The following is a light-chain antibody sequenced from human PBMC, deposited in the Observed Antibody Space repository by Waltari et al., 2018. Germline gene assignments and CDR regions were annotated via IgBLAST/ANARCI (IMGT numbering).Light chain of an antibody. CDR1: QSVYYF. J-gene: IGKJ4*01. V-gene: IGKV3-11*01. Sequence: GERATLSCRASQSVYYFVAWCQQRPGQAPRLLIYDASNRATGIPARFSGSGSGTDCTHTISSLEPEDFAVYYCQQRTNWPLTFGGGTKVEIK. CDR2: DAS. CDR3: QQRTNWPLT.